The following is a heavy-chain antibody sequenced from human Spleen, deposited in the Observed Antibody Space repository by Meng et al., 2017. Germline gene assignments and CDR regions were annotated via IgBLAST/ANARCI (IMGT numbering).Heavy chain of an antibody. D-gene: IGHD3-10*01. J-gene: IGHJ6*02. CDR2: MNLNSGNT. Sequence: ASVKVSCKTSGYTFTSYNINWVRQATGQGLEWLGWMNLNSGNTNYAQKLQGRVTMTTDTSTSTAYMELRSLRSDDTAVYYCATVIPMFRGVIGYYGMDVWGQGTTVTVSS. V-gene: IGHV1-18*01. CDR1: GYTFTSYN. CDR3: ATVIPMFRGVIGYYGMDV.